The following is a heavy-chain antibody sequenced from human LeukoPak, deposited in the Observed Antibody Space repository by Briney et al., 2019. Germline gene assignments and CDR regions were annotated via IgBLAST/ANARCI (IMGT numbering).Heavy chain of an antibody. J-gene: IGHJ4*02. V-gene: IGHV3-23*01. CDR3: AKHATEGGSSSTSSWDY. CDR1: GFIFNNYA. D-gene: IGHD2-2*01. CDR2: TSGSGSNT. Sequence: GGSLRLSFAASGFIFNNYAMNWVRQAPGKGLEWVSATSGSGSNTYYADSVKGRFTISRDNSKNTLFLQMHSLRAEDTAIYYCAKHATEGGSSSTSSWDYWGQGTLVTVSS.